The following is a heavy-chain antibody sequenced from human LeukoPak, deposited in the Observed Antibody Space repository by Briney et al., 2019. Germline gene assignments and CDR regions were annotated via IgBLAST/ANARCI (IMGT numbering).Heavy chain of an antibody. CDR3: AGSMGSTAFDY. J-gene: IGHJ4*02. V-gene: IGHV4-30-2*01. CDR2: IYHSGST. CDR1: GGSISSGGYY. D-gene: IGHD5-18*01. Sequence: SQTLSLTCAVSGGSISSGGYYWSWIRQPPGKGLEWIGYIYHSGSTYYNPSLKSRVTISVDRSKNQFSLKLSSVTAADTAVYYCAGSMGSTAFDYWGQGTLVTVSS.